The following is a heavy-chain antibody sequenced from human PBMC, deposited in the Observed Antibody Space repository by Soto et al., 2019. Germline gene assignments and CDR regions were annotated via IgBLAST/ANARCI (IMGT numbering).Heavy chain of an antibody. CDR2: IYYSGST. CDR1: GGSISSYY. J-gene: IGHJ6*02. V-gene: IGHV4-59*01. Sequence: SETLSLTCTVSGGSISSYYWSWIRQPPGKGLEWIGYIYYSGSTNYNPSLKSRVTISVDTSKNQFSLKLSSVTAADAAVYYCARVGPWIFGAGPYGMDVWGQGTTVNVSS. CDR3: ARVGPWIFGAGPYGMDV. D-gene: IGHD3-3*01.